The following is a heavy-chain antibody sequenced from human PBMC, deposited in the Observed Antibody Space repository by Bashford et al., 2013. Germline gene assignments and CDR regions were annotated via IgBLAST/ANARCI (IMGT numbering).Heavy chain of an antibody. CDR3: ARERVTVTTPNHFDY. J-gene: IGHJ4*02. V-gene: IGHV3-30*04. Sequence: VRQAPGKGLEWVAVISFDGTNTFYADSVKGRFIISRDSSKNTLFLQMNSLRTEDTALYYCARERVTVTTPNHFDYWGQGTLVTVSS. D-gene: IGHD4-11*01. CDR2: ISFDGTNT.